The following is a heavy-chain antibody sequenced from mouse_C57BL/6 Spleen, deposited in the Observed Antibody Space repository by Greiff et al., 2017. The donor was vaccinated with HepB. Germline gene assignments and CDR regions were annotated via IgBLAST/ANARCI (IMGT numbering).Heavy chain of an antibody. D-gene: IGHD2-2*01. CDR1: GFTFSSYT. V-gene: IGHV5-9*01. J-gene: IGHJ3*01. CDR3: ARHYGYDVYAY. Sequence: EVKVVESGGGLVKPGGSLKLSCAASGFTFSSYTMSWVRQTPEKRLEWVATISGGGGNTYYPDSVKGRFTISRDNAKNTLYLQMSSLRSEDTALYYCARHYGYDVYAYWGQGTLVTVSA. CDR2: ISGGGGNT.